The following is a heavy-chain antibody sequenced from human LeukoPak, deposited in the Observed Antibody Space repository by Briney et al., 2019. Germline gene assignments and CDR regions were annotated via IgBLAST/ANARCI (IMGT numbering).Heavy chain of an antibody. CDR2: ISTSNSYI. Sequence: GGSLRLSCAASGFTFSSYPMNWVRQAPGRGLEWVSSISTSNSYIYYADSVKGRFTISRDNSKNTLYLQMNSLRAEDTAVYYCAKDARRTFGLSSGLYRGSYYFDYWGQGTLVTVSS. CDR3: AKDARRTFGLSSGLYRGSYYFDY. J-gene: IGHJ4*02. D-gene: IGHD6-19*01. V-gene: IGHV3-21*01. CDR1: GFTFSSYP.